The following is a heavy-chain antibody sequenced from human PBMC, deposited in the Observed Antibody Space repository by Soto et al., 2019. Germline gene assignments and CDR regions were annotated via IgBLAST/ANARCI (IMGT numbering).Heavy chain of an antibody. V-gene: IGHV3-30*18. Sequence: PGGSLRLSCAASGFTFIIYGMHWVRQAPGKGLEWVAVISYDGSNKYYADSVKGRFTISRDNSKNTLYLQMNSLRAEDTAVYYCAKDYGGNSDAFDIWGQGTMVTVSS. D-gene: IGHD4-17*01. CDR2: ISYDGSNK. CDR3: AKDYGGNSDAFDI. CDR1: GFTFIIYG. J-gene: IGHJ3*02.